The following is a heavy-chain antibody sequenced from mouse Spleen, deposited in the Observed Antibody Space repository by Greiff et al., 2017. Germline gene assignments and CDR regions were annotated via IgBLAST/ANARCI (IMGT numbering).Heavy chain of an antibody. Sequence: EVQLVESGPELVKPGASVKISCKASGYSFTGYYMNWVKQSPEKSLEWIGEINPSTGGTTYNQKFKAKATLTVDKSSSTAYMQLKSLTSEDSAVYYCARDDYDAMDYWGQGTSVTVSS. J-gene: IGHJ4*01. CDR2: INPSTGGT. V-gene: IGHV1-42*01. CDR1: GYSFTGYY. CDR3: ARDDYDAMDY.